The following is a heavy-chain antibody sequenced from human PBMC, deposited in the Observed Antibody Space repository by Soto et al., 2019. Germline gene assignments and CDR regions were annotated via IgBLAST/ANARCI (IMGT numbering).Heavy chain of an antibody. CDR1: GFTFSSYA. CDR3: ARHKRDLRFLEWSYYFDY. Sequence: SGFTFSSYAMSWVRQAPGKGLEWVSAISGSGGSTYYADSVKGRFTISRDNSKNTLYLQMNSLRAEDTAVYYCARHKRDLRFLEWSYYFDYWGQGTLVTVSS. V-gene: IGHV3-23*01. D-gene: IGHD3-3*01. CDR2: ISGSGGST. J-gene: IGHJ4*02.